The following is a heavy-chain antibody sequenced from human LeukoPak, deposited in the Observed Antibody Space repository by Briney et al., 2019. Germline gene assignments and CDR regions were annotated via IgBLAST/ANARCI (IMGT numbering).Heavy chain of an antibody. CDR1: GGSLRNYY. V-gene: IGHV4-59*01. CDR2: IYYSGST. CDR3: ARHIGARLASGYYYYMDV. Sequence: PSETLSLTCTVSGGSLRNYYWTWIRQPPGKELEYIGYIYYSGSTYYNPSLRSRVTMSLDTSKNQFSLKLGSVTAADTAVYYCARHIGARLASGYYYYMDVWGKGTTVTVSS. J-gene: IGHJ6*03. D-gene: IGHD6-6*01.